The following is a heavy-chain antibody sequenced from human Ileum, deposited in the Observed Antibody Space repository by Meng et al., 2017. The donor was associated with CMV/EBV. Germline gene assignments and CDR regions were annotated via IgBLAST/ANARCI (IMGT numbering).Heavy chain of an antibody. V-gene: IGHV1-69*05. CDR2: IIPIFGTA. CDR3: ARDRGWGSRVSWSYYYGMDV. J-gene: IGHJ6*04. CDR1: SGTFSSYA. D-gene: IGHD7-27*01. Sequence: SVKVSCKASSGTFSSYAISWVRQAPGQRLEWMGGIIPIFGTANYAQKFQGRVTITTDESTSTAYMELSSLRSEDTAVYYCARDRGWGSRVSWSYYYGMDVWGKGTTVTVSS.